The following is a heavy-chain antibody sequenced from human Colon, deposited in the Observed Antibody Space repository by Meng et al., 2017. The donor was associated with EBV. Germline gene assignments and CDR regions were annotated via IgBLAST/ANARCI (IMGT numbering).Heavy chain of an antibody. CDR1: GGPVSSGGYY. D-gene: IGHD6-19*01. J-gene: IGHJ4*02. CDR2: IYYSGST. Sequence: QVQRQGSGPGLVKPSQTLSPPGTVSGGPVSSGGYYWTWIRQHPGKGLEWFGHIYYSGSTFYNPSLKRRVIISIDTSKNQFSLNLRSVTAADTAVYYCARVSSGWDYFDYWGRGTLVTVSS. V-gene: IGHV4-31*03. CDR3: ARVSSGWDYFDY.